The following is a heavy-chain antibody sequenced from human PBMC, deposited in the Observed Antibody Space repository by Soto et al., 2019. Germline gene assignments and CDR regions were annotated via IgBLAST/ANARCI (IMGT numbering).Heavy chain of an antibody. CDR1: GGYISDYY. CDR3: ARTSPVAGGFDY. J-gene: IGHJ4*02. D-gene: IGHD6-19*01. Sequence: QVQLQESGPGLVKPSETLSLTCTVSGGYISDYYWSWIRQPPGKGLEWIGYIYHTTNYNPSLKSRVTISVNTSKNQFSLKVTSVTAADTAVYYCARTSPVAGGFDYWGQGTLVTVSS. V-gene: IGHV4-59*01. CDR2: IYHTT.